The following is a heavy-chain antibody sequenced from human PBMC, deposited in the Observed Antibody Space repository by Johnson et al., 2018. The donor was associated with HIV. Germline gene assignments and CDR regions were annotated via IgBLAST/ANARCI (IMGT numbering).Heavy chain of an antibody. Sequence: VQLVESGGGVVRPGGSLRLSCAASGFTFDDYAMYWVRQAPGKGLEWVSGISWNSGSIGYADSVKGRFTISRDNAKNSLYLQMNSLRAEDTAVYYCAKRGARYCSGGSCFDAFDIWGQGTMVTVSS. CDR3: AKRGARYCSGGSCFDAFDI. D-gene: IGHD2-15*01. CDR1: GFTFDDYA. J-gene: IGHJ3*02. CDR2: ISWNSGSI. V-gene: IGHV3-9*01.